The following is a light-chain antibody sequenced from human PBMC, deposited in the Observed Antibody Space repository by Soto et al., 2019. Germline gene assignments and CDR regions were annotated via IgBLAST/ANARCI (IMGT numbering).Light chain of an antibody. CDR3: LSADSSGTVV. V-gene: IGLV3-16*01. Sequence: SYELTQPPSVSVSLGQMARITCSGEALPKKYAYWYQQKPGQFPVLVIYKDSERPSGIPERFSCSSSGTIVTLTISGVQAEDEADYYCLSADSSGTVVFGGGTKLTVL. CDR1: ALPKKY. CDR2: KDS. J-gene: IGLJ2*01.